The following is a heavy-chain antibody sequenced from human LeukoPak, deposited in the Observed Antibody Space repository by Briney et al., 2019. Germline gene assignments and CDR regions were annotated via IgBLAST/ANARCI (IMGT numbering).Heavy chain of an antibody. CDR1: GFTFSSYG. J-gene: IGHJ4*02. CDR2: ISGSGGST. V-gene: IGHV3-23*01. D-gene: IGHD6-13*01. Sequence: GGTLRLSCAASGFTFSSYGMTWVRQAPGKGLEWVSGISGSGGSTYYADSVKGRFTISRDNSKNTLYLQMNSLRAEDTAVYYCARAESSWYNYFDYWGQGTLVTVSS. CDR3: ARAESSWYNYFDY.